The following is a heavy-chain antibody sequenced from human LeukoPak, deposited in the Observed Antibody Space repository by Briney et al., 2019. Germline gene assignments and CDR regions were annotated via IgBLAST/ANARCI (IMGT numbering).Heavy chain of an antibody. CDR1: GGTFSSYA. J-gene: IGHJ6*04. CDR3: ARRGNGMDV. CDR2: IIPIFGTA. Sequence: VASVKVSCKASGGTFSSYAISWVRQAPGRGLERMGGIIPIFGTANYAQKFQGRVTITADESTSTAYMELSSLRSEDTAVYYCARRGNGMDVWGKGTTVTVSS. V-gene: IGHV1-69*13.